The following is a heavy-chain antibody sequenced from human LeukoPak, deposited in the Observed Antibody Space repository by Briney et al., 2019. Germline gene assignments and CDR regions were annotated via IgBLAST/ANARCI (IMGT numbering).Heavy chain of an antibody. J-gene: IGHJ3*02. V-gene: IGHV1-8*02. CDR1: GYTFTGYY. Sequence: ASVKVSCKASGYTFTGYYMHWVRQATGQGLEWMGWMNPNSGNTGYAQKFQGRVTMTRNTSISTAYMELSSLRSEDTAVYYCARVGPDYDFWSGYSYLRSDAFDIWGQGTMVTVSS. CDR2: MNPNSGNT. D-gene: IGHD3-3*01. CDR3: ARVGPDYDFWSGYSYLRSDAFDI.